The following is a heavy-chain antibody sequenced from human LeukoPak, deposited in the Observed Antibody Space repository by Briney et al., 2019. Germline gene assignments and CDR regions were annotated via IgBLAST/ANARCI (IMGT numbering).Heavy chain of an antibody. Sequence: ASVKVSCRASGYTFTSYGISWVRQAPGQGLEWMGWISAYNGNTNYAQKLQGRVTMTTDTSTSTAYMELRSLRSDDTAVYYCARDRIQVGASDYWGQGTLVTVSS. CDR3: ARDRIQVGASDY. V-gene: IGHV1-18*01. CDR2: ISAYNGNT. CDR1: GYTFTSYG. D-gene: IGHD1-26*01. J-gene: IGHJ4*02.